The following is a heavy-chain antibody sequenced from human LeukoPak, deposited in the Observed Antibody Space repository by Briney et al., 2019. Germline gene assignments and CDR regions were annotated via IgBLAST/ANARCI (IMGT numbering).Heavy chain of an antibody. CDR2: IRYDGSNK. V-gene: IGHV3-30*02. CDR1: GFTFSSYG. J-gene: IGHJ4*02. CDR3: ALTNTYDSSGSNDY. D-gene: IGHD3-22*01. Sequence: TGGSLRLSCAASGFTFSSYGMHWVRQAPGKGLEWVAFIRYDGSNKYYADSVRGRFTISRDNSKNMLYLQMNSLRAEDTAVYYCALTNTYDSSGSNDYWGQGTLVTVSS.